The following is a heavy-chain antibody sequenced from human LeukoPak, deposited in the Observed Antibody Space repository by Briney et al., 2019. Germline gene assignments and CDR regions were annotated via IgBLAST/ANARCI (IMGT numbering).Heavy chain of an antibody. CDR3: ARDGDGDYVFGAFDI. CDR1: GGSISSGGYY. CDR2: IYYSGST. D-gene: IGHD4-17*01. V-gene: IGHV4-31*03. J-gene: IGHJ3*02. Sequence: SETLSLTCTVSGGSISSGGYYWSWVRQHPGQGLEWIGYIYYSGSTYYNPSLKSRVTISVDTSKNQFSLKLSSVTAADTAVYYCARDGDGDYVFGAFDIWGQGTMVTVSS.